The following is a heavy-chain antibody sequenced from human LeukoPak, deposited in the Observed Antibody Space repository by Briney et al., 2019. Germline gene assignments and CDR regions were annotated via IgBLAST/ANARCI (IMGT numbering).Heavy chain of an antibody. D-gene: IGHD2-15*01. V-gene: IGHV4-59*08. CDR3: ARLVVVVSSFDY. CDR2: IYYSGST. Sequence: SETLSLTCTVSGGSISSYYWSWIRQPPGKGLEWIGYIYYSGSTNYNPSLKSRVTISVDTSKNQFSLKLSSVTAADTAVYYCARLVVVVSSFDYWGQGTLVTVSS. CDR1: GGSISSYY. J-gene: IGHJ4*02.